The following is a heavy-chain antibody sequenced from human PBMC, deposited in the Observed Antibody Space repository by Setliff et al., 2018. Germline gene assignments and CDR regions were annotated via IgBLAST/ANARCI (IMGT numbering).Heavy chain of an antibody. J-gene: IGHJ6*03. V-gene: IGHV4-34*01. CDR2: INHSGST. D-gene: IGHD3-9*01. CDR1: GGSFSGYY. CDR3: ARLPKIVTGYYGSHYYYYMGV. Sequence: KTSETLSLTCAVYGGSFSGYYWSWIRQPPGKGLEWIGEINHSGSTNYNPSLKSRVTISVDTSKNQFSLRLNSVTAADTAVYYCARLPKIVTGYYGSHYYYYMGVWGKGTTVTVSS.